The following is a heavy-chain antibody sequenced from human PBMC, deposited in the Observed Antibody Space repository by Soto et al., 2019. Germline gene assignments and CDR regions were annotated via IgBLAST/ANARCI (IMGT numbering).Heavy chain of an antibody. CDR3: VRATDFSVSIGYTRCFDY. Sequence: EVQLVESGGGLVQPGGSLRLSCAGSGFTLSDYYIDWVRQAPGKGLEWVGRSRDKAKGYSSAYAASVKGKFTTSRDESKNSGYLQLNSLKTEDTAVYYCVRATDFSVSIGYTRCFDYWGQGTLVTVSS. CDR2: SRDKAKGYSS. V-gene: IGHV3-72*01. J-gene: IGHJ4*01. D-gene: IGHD3-22*01. CDR1: GFTLSDYY.